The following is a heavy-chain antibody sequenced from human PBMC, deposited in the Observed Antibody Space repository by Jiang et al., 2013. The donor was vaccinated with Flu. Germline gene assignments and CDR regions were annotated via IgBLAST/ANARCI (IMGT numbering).Heavy chain of an antibody. Sequence: QLLESGGGVVQPGRSLRLSCAASGFTFSSYAMHWVRQAPGKGLEWVAIISHDENNKYYADSVKGRFTISRDNSKNTLYLQMISLRAEDTAIYYCARGTSMTTVDHWGQGTLVTVSS. V-gene: IGHV3-30-3*01. J-gene: IGHJ4*02. D-gene: IGHD4-17*01. CDR3: ARGTSMTTVDH. CDR2: ISHDENNK. CDR1: GFTFSSYA.